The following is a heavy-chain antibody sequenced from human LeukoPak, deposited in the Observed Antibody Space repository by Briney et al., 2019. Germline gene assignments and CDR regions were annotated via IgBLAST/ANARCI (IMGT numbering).Heavy chain of an antibody. CDR1: GGSFSGYY. J-gene: IGHJ5*02. D-gene: IGHD3-16*01. Sequence: SETLSLICAVYGGSFSGYYWSWVRQPPGKGLEWIGEINHSGSTNYNPSLKSRVTISVDTSKNQFSLKLSSVTAADTAVYYCARGGDTAAVNSNWFDPWGQGTLVTVSS. V-gene: IGHV4-34*01. CDR3: ARGGDTAAVNSNWFDP. CDR2: INHSGST.